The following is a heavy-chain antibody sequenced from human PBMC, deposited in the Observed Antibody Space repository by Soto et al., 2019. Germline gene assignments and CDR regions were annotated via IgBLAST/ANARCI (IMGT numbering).Heavy chain of an antibody. CDR2: ISAYNGNT. D-gene: IGHD3-3*01. CDR3: ARDFVGLDY. Sequence: QVQLVQSGAEVKKPGASVKVSCKASGYTFTSYGISWVRQAPGQGLEWMGWISAYNGNTNYAQKLQGRVTMTTDTXXXXXXXXXXXXXXDXTXVYYCARDFVGLDYWGQGTLVTVSS. V-gene: IGHV1-18*01. J-gene: IGHJ4*02. CDR1: GYTFTSYG.